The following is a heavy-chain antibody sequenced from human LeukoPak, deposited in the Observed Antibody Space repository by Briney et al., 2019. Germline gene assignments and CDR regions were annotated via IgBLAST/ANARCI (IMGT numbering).Heavy chain of an antibody. Sequence: PSETLSLTCTVSGGSISSYYWCWIRQPAGKGLEWIGRIYTSGSTNYNPSLKSRVTMSVDTSKNQFSLKLSSVTAADTAVYYCARNKRDFGLGFDPWGQGTLVTVSS. V-gene: IGHV4-4*07. CDR3: ARNKRDFGLGFDP. J-gene: IGHJ5*02. CDR1: GGSISSYY. CDR2: IYTSGST. D-gene: IGHD3-16*01.